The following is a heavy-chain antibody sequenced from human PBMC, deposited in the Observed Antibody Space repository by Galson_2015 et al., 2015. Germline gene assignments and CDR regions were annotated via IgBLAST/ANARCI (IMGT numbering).Heavy chain of an antibody. D-gene: IGHD6-19*01. CDR1: GFTFSDYY. J-gene: IGHJ4*02. CDR2: IRSSGSTT. CDR3: ARGGRGYSSGWYVDY. V-gene: IGHV3-11*01. Sequence: SLRLSCAASGFTFSDYYMSWVRQAPGKGLEWVSYIRSSGSTTYYADSVKGRFTISRDNAKSTLYLQMNSLRAEDTAVYYCARGGRGYSSGWYVDYWGQGTLVTVSS.